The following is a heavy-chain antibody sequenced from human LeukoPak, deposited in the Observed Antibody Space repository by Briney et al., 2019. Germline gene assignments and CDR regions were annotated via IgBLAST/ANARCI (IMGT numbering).Heavy chain of an antibody. CDR2: ISGSGDST. Sequence: GGTLRLSCAASGFTFTTYGMSWVRQAPGKGLEWVSAISGSGDSTYYADSVKGRFTISRDNSKDTLYLQMNSLRAEDTAVYYCGKVQLWFGESPFYGSHFLKNWGQGTLVTVSS. J-gene: IGHJ4*02. CDR1: GFTFTTYG. V-gene: IGHV3-23*01. D-gene: IGHD3-10*01. CDR3: GKVQLWFGESPFYGSHFLKN.